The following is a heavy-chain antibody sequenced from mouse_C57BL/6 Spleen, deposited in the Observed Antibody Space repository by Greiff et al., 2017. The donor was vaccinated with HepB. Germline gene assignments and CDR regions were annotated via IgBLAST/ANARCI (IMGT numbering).Heavy chain of an antibody. D-gene: IGHD4-1*01. J-gene: IGHJ2*01. CDR1: GFTFSDYG. Sequence: DVKLVESGGGLVKPGGSLKLSCAASGFTFSDYGMHWVRQAPEKGLEWVAYISSGSSTIYYADTVKGRFTISRDNAKNTLFLQMTSLRSEDTAMYYCARVNWDEGGYWGQGTTLTVSS. CDR3: ARVNWDEGGY. CDR2: ISSGSSTI. V-gene: IGHV5-17*01.